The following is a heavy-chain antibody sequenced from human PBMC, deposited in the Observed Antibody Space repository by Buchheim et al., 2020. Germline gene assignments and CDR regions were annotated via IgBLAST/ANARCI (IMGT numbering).Heavy chain of an antibody. V-gene: IGHV3-74*01. CDR3: ARGGIAVAGTGYYYYYGMDV. Sequence: EVQLVESGGGLVQPGGSLRLSCAASGFTFSSYWMHWVRQAPGKGLVWVSRINSDGSSTSYADSVKGRFTISRDNAKNTLYLRINSLRAEDTAVYYCARGGIAVAGTGYYYYYGMDVWGQGTT. CDR1: GFTFSSYW. CDR2: INSDGSST. J-gene: IGHJ6*02. D-gene: IGHD6-19*01.